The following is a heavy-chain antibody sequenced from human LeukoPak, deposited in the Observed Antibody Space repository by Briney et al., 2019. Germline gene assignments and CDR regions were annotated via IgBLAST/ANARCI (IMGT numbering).Heavy chain of an antibody. CDR1: GYIFSSYG. V-gene: IGHV1-18*04. CDR3: ARDRIVGATTGYYYYGMDV. J-gene: IGHJ6*02. CDR2: ISAYNGNI. Sequence: ASVKVSCKTSGYIFSSYGISWVRQAPGQGLEWMGWISAYNGNINYIQKFQGRVTMTTDTSTSTAYMELRSLRAEDTAVYYCARDRIVGATTGYYYYGMDVWGQGTTVTVSS. D-gene: IGHD1-26*01.